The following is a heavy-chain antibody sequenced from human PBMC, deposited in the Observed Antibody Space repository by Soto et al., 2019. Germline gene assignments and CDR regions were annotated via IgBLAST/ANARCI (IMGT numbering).Heavy chain of an antibody. CDR1: GFTFSNAW. Sequence: GGSMRLSCAASGFTFSNAWMNWVRQAPGKGLEWVGRIKSKTDGGTTDYAAPVKGRFTISRDDSKNTLYLQMNSLKTEDTAVYYCSIDPIWFGELSSYYGMDVWGQGTTVTVSS. CDR3: SIDPIWFGELSSYYGMDV. V-gene: IGHV3-15*07. CDR2: IKSKTDGGTT. J-gene: IGHJ6*02. D-gene: IGHD3-10*01.